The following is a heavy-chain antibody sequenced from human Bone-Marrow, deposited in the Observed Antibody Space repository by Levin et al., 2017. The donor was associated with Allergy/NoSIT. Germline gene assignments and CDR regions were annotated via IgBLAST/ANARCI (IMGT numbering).Heavy chain of an antibody. CDR2: MSGSGGRT. D-gene: IGHD1-7*01. J-gene: IGHJ4*02. CDR1: GFTFSRYA. V-gene: IGHV3-23*01. Sequence: GGSLRLSCAASGFTFSRYAMAWVRQAPGQGLEWVSGMSGSGGRTVYAGSVKGRFTISRDNSKNIMFLQMNSLRVEDTALYYCAREDNWNYDYWGQGTLVTVSS. CDR3: AREDNWNYDY.